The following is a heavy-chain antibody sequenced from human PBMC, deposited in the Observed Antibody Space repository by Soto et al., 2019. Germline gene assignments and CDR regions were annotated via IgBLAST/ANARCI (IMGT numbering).Heavy chain of an antibody. CDR3: ARGEEIMFFGVVIISGMHF. V-gene: IGHV1-69*06. Sequence: SVKVTCEDSGGTFSSYAIRWVRQAPGQGLEWMGGIIPIFGTANYAQKFQGRVTITADKSTSTAYMELSSMRSEDTGGDYFARGEEIMFFGVVIISGMHFWGQGTTVTVSS. CDR2: IIPIFGTA. J-gene: IGHJ6*02. CDR1: GGTFSSYA. D-gene: IGHD3-3*01.